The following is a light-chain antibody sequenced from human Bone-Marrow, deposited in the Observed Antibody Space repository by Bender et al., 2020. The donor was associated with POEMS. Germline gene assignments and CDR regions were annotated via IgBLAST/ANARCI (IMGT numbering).Light chain of an antibody. CDR1: SSDVGKFNL. V-gene: IGLV2-23*01. CDR2: VDT. J-gene: IGLJ1*01. CDR3: ASYAGHSTWV. Sequence: QSALTQPASVSGSPGQSTTISCTGTSSDVGKFNLVSWYQHLPNNAPKLVIYVDTKRPSGVSGRSSGSKSGNTASLTISGLQAEDEADYYCASYAGHSTWVFGTGTRVTV.